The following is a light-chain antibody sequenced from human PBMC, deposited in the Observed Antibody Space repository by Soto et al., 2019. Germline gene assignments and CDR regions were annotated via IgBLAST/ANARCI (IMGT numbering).Light chain of an antibody. Sequence: EIVMTQSPATLSVSPGERATLSCRASQSVSINLAWYQQKPGQAPRLLIYAASTRATGIPARFSGSGSGTELTLSISSLQPEDVATHYCQKYNSAPGLTFGPGTKVDIK. CDR3: QKYNSAPGLT. CDR1: QSVSIN. CDR2: AAS. J-gene: IGKJ3*01. V-gene: IGKV3-15*01.